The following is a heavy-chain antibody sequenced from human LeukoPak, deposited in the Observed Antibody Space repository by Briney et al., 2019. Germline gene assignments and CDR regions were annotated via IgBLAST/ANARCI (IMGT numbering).Heavy chain of an antibody. J-gene: IGHJ4*02. CDR1: GFTFSSYT. D-gene: IGHD7-27*01. CDR2: ITTSDGNT. Sequence: GSLRLSCAASGFTFSSYTMSWVRQAPGKGLEWVSTITTSDGNTYYADSVKGRFTVSRDNSKNTLFLQMNSLRAEDTAVYYCAKDGGLWVSAHWGDSWGRGTLVTVSS. CDR3: AKDGGLWVSAHWGDS. V-gene: IGHV3-23*01.